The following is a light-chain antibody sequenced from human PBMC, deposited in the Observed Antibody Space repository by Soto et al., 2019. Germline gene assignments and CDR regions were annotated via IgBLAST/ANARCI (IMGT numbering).Light chain of an antibody. CDR3: HHSYSTLFT. Sequence: DIQMTQSPSSLSASVGDRVTITCRASQSISSYLNWYQQKPGKAPKLLIYAASSLQSGVPSRFSGSGSGTDFTLTISRLQPEDFATYYCHHSYSTLFTFGPGTKVDIK. V-gene: IGKV1-39*01. CDR1: QSISSY. J-gene: IGKJ3*01. CDR2: AAS.